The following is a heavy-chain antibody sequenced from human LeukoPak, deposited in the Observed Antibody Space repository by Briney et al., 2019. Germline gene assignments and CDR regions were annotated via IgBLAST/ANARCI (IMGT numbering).Heavy chain of an antibody. D-gene: IGHD4-23*01. CDR3: AKDQYGGNPQYYFDY. CDR1: GFTFSSYA. CDR2: ISGSGGNT. Sequence: PGGSLGLSCAASGFTFSSYAMSWVRQAPGKRLEWVSAISGSGGNTYYADSVKGRFTISRDNSKNTLYLQMNSLRAEDTAIYYCAKDQYGGNPQYYFDYWGQGTLVTVSS. V-gene: IGHV3-23*01. J-gene: IGHJ4*02.